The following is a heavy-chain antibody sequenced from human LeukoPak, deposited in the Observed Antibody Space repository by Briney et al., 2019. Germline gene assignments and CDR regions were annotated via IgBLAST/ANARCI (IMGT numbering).Heavy chain of an antibody. Sequence: GGSRRLSCAASGFTFSGCAMSWYRRAPGKGLEWVSTFEDTGGHTHYADSVKGRFTISRDNSKNTLYLQMNSLTAEDTAIYFCARERVATVDYWGQGTLVTVSS. CDR2: FEDTGGHT. J-gene: IGHJ4*02. CDR3: ARERVATVDY. CDR1: GFTFSGCA. D-gene: IGHD5-12*01. V-gene: IGHV3-23*01.